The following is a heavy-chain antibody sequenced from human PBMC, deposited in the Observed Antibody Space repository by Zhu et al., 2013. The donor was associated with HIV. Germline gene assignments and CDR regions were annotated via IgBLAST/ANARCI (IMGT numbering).Heavy chain of an antibody. CDR2: ISVYNGNT. V-gene: IGHV1-18*01. CDR3: ARDEGSSWSFGY. CDR1: GYMFTSYG. D-gene: IGHD6-13*01. J-gene: IGHJ4*02. Sequence: QVQLVQSGAEVKKPGASVKVSCKASGYMFTSYGISWVRQAPGQGLEWMGWISVYNGNTNNVQKFQGRFTMTTDRSTSTAYMELRSLRSDDTAVYYCARDEGSSWSFGYWGQGTLVTVSX.